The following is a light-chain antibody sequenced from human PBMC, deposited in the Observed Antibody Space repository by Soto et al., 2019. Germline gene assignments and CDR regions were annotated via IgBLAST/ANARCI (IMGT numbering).Light chain of an antibody. J-gene: IGKJ5*01. CDR2: GAS. V-gene: IGKV3-15*01. CDR3: QQTNRWPHIT. CDR1: ENVRTK. Sequence: EIVMTQSPAILSVSPGEGDTLSGGASENVRTKVGWYQQKAGQAPRLLIYGASTRATGIPHRFSGSGSGTQFTLTISRLQSEDSAVYFCQQTNRWPHITVGQGTRLDIK.